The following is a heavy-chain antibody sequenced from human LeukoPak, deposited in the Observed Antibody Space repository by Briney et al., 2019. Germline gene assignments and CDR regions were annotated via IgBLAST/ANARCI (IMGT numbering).Heavy chain of an antibody. CDR2: IIPIFGTA. CDR1: GFTFSSYA. CDR3: ARDNDYGDYEMRLGFDY. Sequence: SVKVSCKASGFTFSSYAISWVRQAPGQGLEWMGGIIPIFGTANYAQKFQGRVTITADESKSTVYMELSSLRSEDTAVYYCARDNDYGDYEMRLGFDYWGQGTLVTVSS. V-gene: IGHV1-69*13. D-gene: IGHD4-17*01. J-gene: IGHJ4*02.